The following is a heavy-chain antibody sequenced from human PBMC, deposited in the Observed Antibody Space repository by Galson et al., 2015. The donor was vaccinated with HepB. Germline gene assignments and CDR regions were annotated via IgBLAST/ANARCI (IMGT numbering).Heavy chain of an antibody. CDR3: ARQYDASGYYAY. D-gene: IGHD3-22*01. V-gene: IGHV1-69*13. J-gene: IGHJ4*02. Sequence: SVKLSCKASGGTFSSKTISWVRQAPGQGLEWMGGIIPIFASANYAQKFQGRVTITADGSTRTAYMELSSLRSEDTAVYYCARQYDASGYYAYWGQGTLVTVSS. CDR1: GGTFSSKT. CDR2: IIPIFASA.